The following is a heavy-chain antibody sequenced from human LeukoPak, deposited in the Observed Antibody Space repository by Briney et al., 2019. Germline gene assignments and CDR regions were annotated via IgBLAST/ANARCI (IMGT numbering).Heavy chain of an antibody. V-gene: IGHV1-2*02. J-gene: IGHJ5*02. CDR2: INPNSGGT. CDR1: GYTFTGYY. CDR3: GRANVGRGVGSVFDRNWFDP. D-gene: IGHD3-10*01. Sequence: ASVKVSCKSSGYTFTGYYMHWVRQAPGQGLGWMGWINPNSGGTNYAPKFQGGVTMTSEPSTSTTYQELIRLRSDDTTADYCGRANVGRGVGSVFDRNWFDPWGQGTPVTVSS.